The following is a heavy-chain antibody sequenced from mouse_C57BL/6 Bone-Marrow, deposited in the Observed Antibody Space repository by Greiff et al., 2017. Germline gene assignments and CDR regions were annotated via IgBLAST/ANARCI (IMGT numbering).Heavy chain of an antibody. CDR2: IDPSDSDT. V-gene: IGHV1-52*01. CDR1: GYTFTSYW. J-gene: IGHJ3*01. CDR3: ARSPY. Sequence: VQLQQPGAELVRPGSSVKLSCKASGYTFTSYWMHWVKQRPIQGLEWIGNIDPSDSDTHYNQKFKDKATLTVDKSSSTAYMQLSSLTSEDSAVYYCARSPYWGQGTLVTVSA.